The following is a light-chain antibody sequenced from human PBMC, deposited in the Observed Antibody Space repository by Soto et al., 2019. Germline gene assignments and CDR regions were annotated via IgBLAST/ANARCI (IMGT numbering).Light chain of an antibody. Sequence: QSALTQPPSVPGAPGQRVTISCTGSSSNIGAGYDVHWYQQLPGTAPKLLIYGNSNRPSGVPDRFSGSKSGTSASLAITGLQAEDEADYYCQSYDSLSGSRVFGGGTKLTVL. V-gene: IGLV1-40*01. CDR3: QSYDSLSGSRV. J-gene: IGLJ2*01. CDR1: SSNIGAGYD. CDR2: GNS.